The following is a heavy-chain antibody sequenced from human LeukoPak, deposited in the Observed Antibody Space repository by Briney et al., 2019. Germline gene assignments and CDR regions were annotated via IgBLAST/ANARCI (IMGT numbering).Heavy chain of an antibody. CDR3: AAPSSTGAVGKVQNFRYNWNYDDY. CDR2: IYYSGST. J-gene: IGHJ4*02. Sequence: SETLSLTCTVSGGSISSSSYYWGWIRQPPGKGLEWIGSIYYSGSTYYNPSLKSRVTISVDTSKNQFSLKLSSVTAADTAVYYCAAPSSTGAVGKVQNFRYNWNYDDYWGQGTLVTVSS. CDR1: GGSISSSSYY. V-gene: IGHV4-39*01. D-gene: IGHD1-7*01.